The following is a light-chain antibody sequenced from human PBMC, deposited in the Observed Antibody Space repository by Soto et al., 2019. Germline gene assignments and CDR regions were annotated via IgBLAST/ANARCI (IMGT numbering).Light chain of an antibody. CDR2: GNI. CDR1: SSNIGAGYD. V-gene: IGLV1-40*01. CDR3: QSYDSSLSSWV. Sequence: QSALTQPPSVSGAPGQRVTISCTGSSSNIGAGYDVHWYQQVPGTAPKLLIYGNINRPSGVPDRFSGSKSGTSASLAITGLQAEDEADYYCQSYDSSLSSWVFGGGTKLTVL. J-gene: IGLJ3*02.